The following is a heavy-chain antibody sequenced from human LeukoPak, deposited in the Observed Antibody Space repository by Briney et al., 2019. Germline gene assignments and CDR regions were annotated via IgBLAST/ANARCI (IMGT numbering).Heavy chain of an antibody. CDR2: IIPIFGTA. CDR1: GGTFSSYA. J-gene: IGHJ6*03. D-gene: IGHD5-24*01. CDR3: ARGLKRWLQLRHYYYYYMDV. Sequence: SVKVSCKASGGTFSSYAISWVRQAPGQGLEWMGGIIPIFGTANYAQKFQGRVTITADKSTSTAYMELSSLRSEDTAVYYCARGLKRWLQLRHYYYYYMDVWGKGTTVTVSS. V-gene: IGHV1-69*06.